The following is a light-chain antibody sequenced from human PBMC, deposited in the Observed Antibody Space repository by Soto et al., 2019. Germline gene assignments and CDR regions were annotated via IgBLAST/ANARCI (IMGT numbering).Light chain of an antibody. V-gene: IGKV3-15*01. CDR1: QTVSSH. CDR3: QQYHNWPPWT. Sequence: EIVLTQSPATLAVSPGESATLSCRASQTVSSHLAWYQQKPGQAPRLLIYDTSTRPTGVPARFSGSGSGTEFTLTINSLQSDDFAVYYCQQYHNWPPWTCGQGTKVDI. J-gene: IGKJ1*01. CDR2: DTS.